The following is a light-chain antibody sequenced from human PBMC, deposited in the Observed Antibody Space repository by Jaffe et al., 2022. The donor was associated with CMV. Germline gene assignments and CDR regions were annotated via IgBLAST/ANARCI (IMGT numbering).Light chain of an antibody. Sequence: EIVMTQSPDTLSVSPGERATLSCGASQSVSSDLAWYQQKFGQAPRLLIYGASTRATGIPARFSGSGSGTEFSLTISSLQSEDFAVYYCQHYNNWPYTFGQGTNLEIK. CDR3: QHYNNWPYT. J-gene: IGKJ2*01. V-gene: IGKV3-15*01. CDR2: GAS. CDR1: QSVSSD.